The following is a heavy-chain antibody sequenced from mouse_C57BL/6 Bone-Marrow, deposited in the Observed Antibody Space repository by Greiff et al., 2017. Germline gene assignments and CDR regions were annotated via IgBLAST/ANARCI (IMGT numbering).Heavy chain of an antibody. Sequence: QVQLQQSGAELVKPGASVKMSCKASGYTFTSYWITWVKQRPGQGLEWIGDIYPGSGSTNYNEKFKSKATLTVDTSSSTAYMQLSSLTSEDSAVYYCGRRGDGNHGGFAYWGQGTLVTVSA. CDR1: GYTFTSYW. V-gene: IGHV1-55*01. CDR3: GRRGDGNHGGFAY. J-gene: IGHJ3*01. D-gene: IGHD2-1*01. CDR2: IYPGSGST.